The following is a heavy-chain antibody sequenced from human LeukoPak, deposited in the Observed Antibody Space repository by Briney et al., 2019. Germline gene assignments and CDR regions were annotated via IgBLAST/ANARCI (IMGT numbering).Heavy chain of an antibody. CDR3: ATYGSGSYYVDY. CDR2: ISSSSSYI. CDR1: GFTFSSYS. J-gene: IGHJ4*02. Sequence: PGGSLRLSCAASGFTFSSYSMNWVRQAPGKGLEWVSSISSSSSYIYYADSVKGRFTISRDNAKNSLYLQMNSLRAEDTAVYYCATYGSGSYYVDYWGQGTLVTVSS. D-gene: IGHD3-10*01. V-gene: IGHV3-21*01.